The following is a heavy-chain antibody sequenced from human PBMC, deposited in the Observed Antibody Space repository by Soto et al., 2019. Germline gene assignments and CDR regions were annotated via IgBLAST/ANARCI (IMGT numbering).Heavy chain of an antibody. CDR2: ISYDGSNK. CDR1: GFTFSSYA. CDR3: AKLLPESIAAAGHHFDY. V-gene: IGHV3-30-3*02. D-gene: IGHD6-13*01. Sequence: GGSLRLSCAASGFTFSSYAMHWVCQAPGKGLEWVAVISYDGSNKNYADSVKGRFTISRDNSKNTLYLQMNSLRAEDTAVYYCAKLLPESIAAAGHHFDYWGQGTLVTVSS. J-gene: IGHJ4*02.